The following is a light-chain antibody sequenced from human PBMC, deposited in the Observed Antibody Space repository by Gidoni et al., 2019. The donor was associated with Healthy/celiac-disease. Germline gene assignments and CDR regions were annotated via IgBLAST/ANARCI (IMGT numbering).Light chain of an antibody. CDR2: DAS. V-gene: IGKV1-33*01. J-gene: IGKJ4*01. Sequence: DIQMTQSPSSLSASVGDRVTITCQASQDISNYLNWYKQKPGKAPKLLIYDASNLETGAPSRFSGSGSGTDFTFTISSLQPEDIATYYCQQYDNLPLTFGGGTKVEIK. CDR1: QDISNY. CDR3: QQYDNLPLT.